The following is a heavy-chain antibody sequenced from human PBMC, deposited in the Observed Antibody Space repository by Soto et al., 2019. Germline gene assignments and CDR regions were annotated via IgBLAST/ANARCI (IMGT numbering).Heavy chain of an antibody. D-gene: IGHD1-26*01. Sequence: QVQLVQSGAEVKMPGASVKVSCKASGYTFTRYASHWVRQAPGQRLEWMGWINAGTGYTRYSQNFQGRVAITRDTSANTAYMELSSLTSEDTTVYYCARESGNSGTYDYWGQGALVTVSS. V-gene: IGHV1-3*01. CDR1: GYTFTRYA. CDR2: INAGTGYT. J-gene: IGHJ4*02. CDR3: ARESGNSGTYDY.